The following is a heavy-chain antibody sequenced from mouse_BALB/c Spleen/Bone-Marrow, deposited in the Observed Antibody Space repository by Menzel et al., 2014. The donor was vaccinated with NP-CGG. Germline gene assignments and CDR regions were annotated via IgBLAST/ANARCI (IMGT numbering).Heavy chain of an antibody. Sequence: VQRVESGPGLVAPSQRLSITCTVSGFSLTSYGVHWVRQPPGKGLEWLGVIWAGGSTNYNSALMSRLSISKDNSKSXVFLKMNSLQTDDTAMYYCARRSQGYAMDYWGQGTSVTVSS. V-gene: IGHV2-9*02. CDR3: ARRSQGYAMDY. D-gene: IGHD3-2*02. J-gene: IGHJ4*01. CDR2: IWAGGST. CDR1: GFSLTSYG.